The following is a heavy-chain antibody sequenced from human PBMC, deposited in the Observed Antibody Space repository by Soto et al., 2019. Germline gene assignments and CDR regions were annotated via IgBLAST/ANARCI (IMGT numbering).Heavy chain of an antibody. CDR2: IDSDGSST. CDR3: ERGRPYGMAV. J-gene: IGHJ6*02. CDR1: GFPFGSYW. Sequence: EVQLVESGGGLVQPGGPRRVSCSAAGFPFGSYWINWVRTAPGKGLVWVSRIDSDGSSTTYADSVKGRFTTSRDNAKNTLYLQMRSQRVDDTAVYYCERGRPYGMAVLGQGTTVPVSS. V-gene: IGHV3-74*01.